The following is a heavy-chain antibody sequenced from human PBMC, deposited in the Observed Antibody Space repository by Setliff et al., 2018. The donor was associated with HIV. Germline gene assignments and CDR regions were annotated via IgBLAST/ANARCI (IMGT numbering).Heavy chain of an antibody. D-gene: IGHD4-17*01. CDR3: ASFFVTTVTNQDY. CDR1: GGSFTNYF. V-gene: IGHV4-34*01. J-gene: IGHJ4*02. CDR2: INHSGRT. Sequence: NPSETLSLTCAVYGGSFTNYFWSWIRQSPGKGLEWIGEINHSGRTKYNPSLKSRVTMSVDTSKNQFSLKLTSVTAADTAMYYCASFFVTTVTNQDYWGQGTPVTVSS.